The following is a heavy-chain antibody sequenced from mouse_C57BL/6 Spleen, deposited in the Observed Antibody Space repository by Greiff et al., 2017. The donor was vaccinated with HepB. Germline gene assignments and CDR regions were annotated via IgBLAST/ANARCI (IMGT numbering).Heavy chain of an antibody. CDR2: IYPRSGNT. J-gene: IGHJ4*01. CDR1: GYTFTSYG. Sequence: QVQLQQSGAELARPGASVKLSCKASGYTFTSYGISWVKQRTGQGLEWIGEIYPRSGNTYYNEKFKGKATLTADKSSSTAYMELRSLTSEDSAVYFCARTEDSSGYNAMDYWGQGTSVTVSS. V-gene: IGHV1-81*01. CDR3: ARTEDSSGYNAMDY. D-gene: IGHD3-2*02.